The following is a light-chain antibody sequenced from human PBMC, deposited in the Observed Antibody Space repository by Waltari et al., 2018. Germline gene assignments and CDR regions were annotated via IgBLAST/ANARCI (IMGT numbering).Light chain of an antibody. J-gene: IGKJ4*01. CDR1: QSVNHD. CDR2: GAS. Sequence: EIVMTQSPATLSVSPGERATLSCRASQSVNHDLVWYQHKPGQAPRLLIYGASNRATGIPARFSGGWSGTEFTLTISGLQSEDSAVYYCQQYNKWPTFGGGTKVEIK. V-gene: IGKV3-15*01. CDR3: QQYNKWPT.